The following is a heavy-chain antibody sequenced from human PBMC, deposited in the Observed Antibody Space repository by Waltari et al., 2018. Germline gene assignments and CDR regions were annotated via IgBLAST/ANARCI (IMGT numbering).Heavy chain of an antibody. D-gene: IGHD6-19*01. V-gene: IGHV3-30*01. CDR3: ARDRSYSSGWYASKGFDY. CDR2: ISYDGSNK. Sequence: QVQLVESGGGVVQPGRSLRLSCAASGFTFSSYAMHWVRQAPGKGLEWVAVISYDGSNKYYADSVKGRFTISRDKSKNTLYLQMNSLRAEDTAVYYCARDRSYSSGWYASKGFDYWGQGTLVTVSS. CDR1: GFTFSSYA. J-gene: IGHJ4*02.